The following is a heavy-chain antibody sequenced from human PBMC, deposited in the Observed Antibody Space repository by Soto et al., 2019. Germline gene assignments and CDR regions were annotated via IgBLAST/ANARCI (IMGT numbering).Heavy chain of an antibody. CDR3: ARDSHVGSGWQLTADY. CDR2: IWYDGSNK. D-gene: IGHD6-19*01. Sequence: GGSLRLSCAASGFTFSSYGMHWVRQAPGKGLEWVAVIWYDGSNKYYAESVKGRFTISRDNSKNTLYLQMNNLRAGDTAVYYCARDSHVGSGWQLTADYWGQGTLVTVSS. CDR1: GFTFSSYG. J-gene: IGHJ4*02. V-gene: IGHV3-33*01.